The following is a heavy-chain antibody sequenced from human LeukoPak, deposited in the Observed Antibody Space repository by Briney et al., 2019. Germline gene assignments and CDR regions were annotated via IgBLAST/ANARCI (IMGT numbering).Heavy chain of an antibody. V-gene: IGHV3-23*01. J-gene: IGHJ4*02. CDR2: FSGSAGST. D-gene: IGHD1-26*01. CDR1: GFTFSSYA. CDR3: AKYRSYYFDC. Sequence: GGSQTLSCAASGFTFSSYAMAWVRQAPGKGLEWVSTFSGSAGSTYYADSVKGRFTISRDNSKNTLFLQMNSLRAEDTAVYYCAKYRSYYFDCSGQGSLVTVSS.